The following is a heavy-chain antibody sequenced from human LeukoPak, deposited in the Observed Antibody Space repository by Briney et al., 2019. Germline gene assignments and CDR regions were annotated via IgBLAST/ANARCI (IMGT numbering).Heavy chain of an antibody. V-gene: IGHV3-33*01. CDR3: ARALYYYDSSSYSR. J-gene: IGHJ4*02. D-gene: IGHD3-22*01. CDR1: GFTFSSYG. Sequence: GRSLRLSCAASGFTFSSYGMHWVRQAPGKGLEWVAVIWYDGSNKYYADSVKGRFTISRDNSKNTLYLQMNSLRAEDTAVYYCARALYYYDSSSYSRWGQGTLVTVSS. CDR2: IWYDGSNK.